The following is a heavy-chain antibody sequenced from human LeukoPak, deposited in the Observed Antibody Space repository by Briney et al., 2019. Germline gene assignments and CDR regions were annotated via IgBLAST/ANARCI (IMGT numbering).Heavy chain of an antibody. V-gene: IGHV4-34*01. D-gene: IGHD3-10*01. CDR3: ARGRVVTMVRGVIPSFDY. Sequence: SETLSLTCAVYGGSFSGYYWSWIRQPQGKGLEWIGEINHSGSTNYNPSLKSRVTISVDTSKNQFSLKLSSVTAADTAVYYCARGRVVTMVRGVIPSFDYWGQGTLVTVSS. CDR1: GGSFSGYY. J-gene: IGHJ4*02. CDR2: INHSGST.